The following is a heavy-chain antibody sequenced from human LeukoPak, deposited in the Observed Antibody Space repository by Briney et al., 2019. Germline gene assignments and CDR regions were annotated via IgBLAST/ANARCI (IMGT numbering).Heavy chain of an antibody. D-gene: IGHD2-2*01. V-gene: IGHV1-46*01. CDR1: GYTFTSYD. CDR2: INPSGGST. CDR3: ARGPAAISIDY. J-gene: IGHJ4*02. Sequence: ASVKVSCKASGYTFTSYDINWVRQATGQGLEWMGIINPSGGSTSYAQKFQGRVTMTRDTSTSTVYMELSRLGSDDTAVYYCARGPAAISIDYWGQGTLVTVSS.